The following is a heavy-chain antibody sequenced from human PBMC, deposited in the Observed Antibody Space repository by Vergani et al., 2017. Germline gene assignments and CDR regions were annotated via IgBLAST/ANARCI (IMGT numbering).Heavy chain of an antibody. D-gene: IGHD6-13*01. CDR3: AKVGSSSWYYYGMDV. V-gene: IGHV3-23*01. CDR2: ISGSVGST. Sequence: EVQLLESGGGVVQPGGSLRLSCAASGFTFSSYAMSWVRQAPGKGLEWVSAISGSVGSTYYADSVKGRFTISRDNSKNTLYLQMNSLRAEDTAGYYCAKVGSSSWYYYGMDVWGEGTTVTVSS. J-gene: IGHJ6*04. CDR1: GFTFSSYA.